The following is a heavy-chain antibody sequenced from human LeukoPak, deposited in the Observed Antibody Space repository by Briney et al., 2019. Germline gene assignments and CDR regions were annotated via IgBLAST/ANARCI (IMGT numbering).Heavy chain of an antibody. CDR3: ATDLVRGVMGY. Sequence: SQTLSLTCTVSGGSISSGGHYWSWIRQPPGKGLEWIGHIYNSGGTYYNPSLKSRVTISVDTSKNQFSLKLSSVTAADTAVYYCATDLVRGVMGYWGQGTLVTVSS. J-gene: IGHJ4*02. CDR1: GGSISSGGHY. D-gene: IGHD3-10*01. CDR2: IYNSGGT. V-gene: IGHV4-31*03.